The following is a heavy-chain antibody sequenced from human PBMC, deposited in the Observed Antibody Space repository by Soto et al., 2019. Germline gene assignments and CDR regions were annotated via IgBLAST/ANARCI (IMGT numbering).Heavy chain of an antibody. J-gene: IGHJ6*02. CDR2: IDWDDDK. V-gene: IGHV2-70*11. CDR1: GFSLSTSGMC. Sequence: SGPTLVNPTQTLTLTCTFSGFSLSTSGMCVSWIRQPPGKALEWLARIDWDDDKYYSTSLKTRLTISKDTSKNQVVLTMTNMDPVDTATYYCARIGWSGYYYYGMDVWGQGTTVTVSS. D-gene: IGHD3-3*01. CDR3: ARIGWSGYYYYGMDV.